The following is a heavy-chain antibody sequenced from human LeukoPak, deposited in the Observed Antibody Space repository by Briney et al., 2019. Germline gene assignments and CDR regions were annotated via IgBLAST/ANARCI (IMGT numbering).Heavy chain of an antibody. D-gene: IGHD6-19*01. Sequence: SETLSLTCAVSGGSISSYYWSWIRQPPGKGLEWIGYIYYSGSTNYNPSLKSRVTISLDTSKNQFSLKLSSVTAADTAVYYCARFSGWAYDFDYWGQGALVTVSS. CDR1: GGSISSYY. V-gene: IGHV4-59*01. J-gene: IGHJ4*02. CDR2: IYYSGST. CDR3: ARFSGWAYDFDY.